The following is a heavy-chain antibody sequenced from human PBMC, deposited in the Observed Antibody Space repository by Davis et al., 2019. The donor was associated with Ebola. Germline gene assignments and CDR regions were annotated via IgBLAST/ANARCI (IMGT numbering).Heavy chain of an antibody. CDR2: INAGNGDT. Sequence: AASVKVSCKASGYIFTSYAMHWVRQAPGQRLEWMGWINAGNGDTKYSQKFRGRVTITADKSTSTAYMELSSLRSEDTAVYYCARAPLGNWNAGWDYYYGMDVWGQGTTVTVSS. J-gene: IGHJ6*02. D-gene: IGHD1-1*01. V-gene: IGHV1-3*01. CDR3: ARAPLGNWNAGWDYYYGMDV. CDR1: GYIFTSYA.